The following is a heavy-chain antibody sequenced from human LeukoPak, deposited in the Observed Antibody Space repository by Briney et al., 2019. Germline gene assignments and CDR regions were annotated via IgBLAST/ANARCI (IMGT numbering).Heavy chain of an antibody. V-gene: IGHV3-33*06. Sequence: GRSLRLSCATSGFIFSSYGMYWVRQAPGKGLEWVAVIWHDGSAEFYADSVKGRFTVSRDDSRNTVYLQMNSLRAEDTALYYCAKDNRGGWSGYFDYWGQGILVTVSS. CDR1: GFIFSSYG. J-gene: IGHJ4*02. D-gene: IGHD6-19*01. CDR3: AKDNRGGWSGYFDY. CDR2: IWHDGSAE.